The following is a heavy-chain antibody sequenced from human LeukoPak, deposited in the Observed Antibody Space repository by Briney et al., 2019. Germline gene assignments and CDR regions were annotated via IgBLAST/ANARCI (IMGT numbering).Heavy chain of an antibody. Sequence: ASVKVSCKASGYTFTSYGISWVRQAPGQGLEWTGWISAYNGNTNYAQKLQGRVTMTTDTSISTAYMELSRLRSDDTAVYYCARDCSSSWYNWFDPWGQGTLVTVSS. CDR2: ISAYNGNT. CDR1: GYTFTSYG. V-gene: IGHV1-18*01. D-gene: IGHD6-13*01. CDR3: ARDCSSSWYNWFDP. J-gene: IGHJ5*02.